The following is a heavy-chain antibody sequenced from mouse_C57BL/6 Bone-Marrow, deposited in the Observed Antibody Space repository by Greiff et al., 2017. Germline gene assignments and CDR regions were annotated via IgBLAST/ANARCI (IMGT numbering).Heavy chain of an antibody. Sequence: VKLMESGAELVKPWASVKISCKASGYTFTDYYINWVKQRPGQGLGWIGKIGRGSGSTYYNEKFNGKTTLTADKSSSTAYMQLSSLTSEDSAVYFCARRHYGDLDYWGQGTTLTVAS. V-gene: IGHV1-77*01. CDR1: GYTFTDYY. D-gene: IGHD1-1*01. CDR3: ARRHYGDLDY. J-gene: IGHJ2*01. CDR2: IGRGSGST.